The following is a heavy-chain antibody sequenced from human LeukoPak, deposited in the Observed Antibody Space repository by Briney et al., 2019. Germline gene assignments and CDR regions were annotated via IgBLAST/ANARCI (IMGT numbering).Heavy chain of an antibody. D-gene: IGHD3-16*01. J-gene: IGHJ4*02. V-gene: IGHV1-58*02. CDR3: AASFGGPYDY. CDR2: IVVVNGNT. CDR1: GFTFTSSA. Sequence: SVKVACKASGFTFTSSAMQWVRQARGQRLEWIGWIVVVNGNTNYAQKFQERVTITRDMSTSTAYMELSSLRSEDTAVYYCAASFGGPYDYWGQGTLVTVSS.